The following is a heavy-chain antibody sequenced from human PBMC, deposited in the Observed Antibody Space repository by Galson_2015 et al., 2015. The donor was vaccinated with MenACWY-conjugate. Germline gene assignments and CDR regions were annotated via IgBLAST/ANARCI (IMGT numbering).Heavy chain of an antibody. CDR1: GFTFTEFG. Sequence: SLRLSCAASGFTFTEFGMTWVRQAPGKGLEWVSHINSRSGNLLYADSVKGRVTISRDNAKNSVYLQMNNLRDEDTAVYFCTRDPEGDLDFDYWGQGTLVTVSS. D-gene: IGHD2-21*02. CDR2: INSRSGNL. CDR3: TRDPEGDLDFDY. V-gene: IGHV3-48*02. J-gene: IGHJ4*02.